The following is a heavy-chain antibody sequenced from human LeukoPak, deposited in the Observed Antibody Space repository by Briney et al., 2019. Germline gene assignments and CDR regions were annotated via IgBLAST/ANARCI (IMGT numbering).Heavy chain of an antibody. Sequence: SETLSLTCTVSGGSISSYYWSWIRQPPGKGLEWIGYIYYTGNTNYNPSLESRVIISVDTSKNQFSLKLSSVTAADTAVYYCARHECGGSCYPEDYWGQGTLVTVSS. J-gene: IGHJ4*02. CDR1: GGSISSYY. D-gene: IGHD2-15*01. V-gene: IGHV4-59*08. CDR3: ARHECGGSCYPEDY. CDR2: IYYTGNT.